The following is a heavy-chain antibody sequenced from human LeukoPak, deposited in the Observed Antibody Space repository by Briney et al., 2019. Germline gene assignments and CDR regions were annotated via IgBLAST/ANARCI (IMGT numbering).Heavy chain of an antibody. CDR3: ARGPIAAADYYFDY. V-gene: IGHV3-21*04. J-gene: IGHJ4*02. Sequence: GSLRLSCAASGFTFSSYSMNWVRQAPGKGLEWVSSISSSSSYIYYADSVKGRFTISRDNAKNSLYLQMNSLRAEDTALYYCARGPIAAADYYFDYWGQGTLVTVSS. D-gene: IGHD6-13*01. CDR1: GFTFSSYS. CDR2: ISSSSSYI.